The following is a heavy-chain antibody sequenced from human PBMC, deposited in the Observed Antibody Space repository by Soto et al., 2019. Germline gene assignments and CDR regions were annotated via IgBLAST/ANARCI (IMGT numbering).Heavy chain of an antibody. V-gene: IGHV4-59*01. D-gene: IGHD2-2*01. J-gene: IGHJ5*02. Sequence: SETLSLTCTVSGGSISSYYWSWIRQPPGKGLEWIGYIYYSGSTNYNPSLKSRVTISVDTSKNQFSLKLSSVTAADTAVYYCARDRQLGEGDPWGQGTLVTVSS. CDR3: ARDRQLGEGDP. CDR2: IYYSGST. CDR1: GGSISSYY.